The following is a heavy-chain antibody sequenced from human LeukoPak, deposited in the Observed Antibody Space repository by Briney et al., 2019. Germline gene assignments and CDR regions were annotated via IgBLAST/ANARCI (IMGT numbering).Heavy chain of an antibody. J-gene: IGHJ6*03. V-gene: IGHV4-4*02. CDR3: VRVPDYYGSGNYYYMDV. Sequence: SETLSLTCAVSGGSISSSKWWSWVRQPPGKGLEWIGEIYHSGVTNYNPSLKSRVPVSVDKSKNQFSLKLSSVTAADTAVYYCVRVPDYYGSGNYYYMDVWGKGTRVSVFS. CDR1: GGSISSSKW. D-gene: IGHD3-10*01. CDR2: IYHSGVT.